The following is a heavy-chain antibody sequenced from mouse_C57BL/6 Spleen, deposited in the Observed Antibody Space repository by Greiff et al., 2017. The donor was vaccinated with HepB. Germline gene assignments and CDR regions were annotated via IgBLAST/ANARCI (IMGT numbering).Heavy chain of an antibody. J-gene: IGHJ3*01. Sequence: EVKLQESGGGLVKPGGSLKLSCAASGFTFSDYGMHWVRQAPEKGLEWVAYISSGSSTIYYADTVKGRFTISRDNAKNTLFLQMTRLRSEDTAMYYCERDIYDGYFSWFAYWGQGTLVTVSA. D-gene: IGHD2-3*01. CDR1: GFTFSDYG. CDR3: ERDIYDGYFSWFAY. V-gene: IGHV5-17*01. CDR2: ISSGSSTI.